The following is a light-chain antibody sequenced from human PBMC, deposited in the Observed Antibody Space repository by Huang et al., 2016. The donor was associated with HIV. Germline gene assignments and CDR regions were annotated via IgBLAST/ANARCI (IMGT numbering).Light chain of an antibody. CDR2: GAS. CDR1: PIVSSSY. CDR3: QQYGTSPPKYT. Sequence: EIVLTQSPGTLSLSPGERATLSCRASPIVSSSYLAWYEQKLGQAPRLLIYGASRSATGIPDRFRGSGSGTDFALTISRLEPEDFAVYYCQQYGTSPPKYTFGQGTKLEIK. J-gene: IGKJ2*01. V-gene: IGKV3-20*01.